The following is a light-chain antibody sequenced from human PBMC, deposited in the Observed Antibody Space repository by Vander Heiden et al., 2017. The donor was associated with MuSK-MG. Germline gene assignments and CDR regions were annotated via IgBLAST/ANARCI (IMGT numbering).Light chain of an antibody. V-gene: IGLV2-14*01. CDR3: SSYRSSNTLYV. J-gene: IGLJ1*01. Sequence: QSALTQPASVSGSPGQSITTSCTGTNSDVRGYNYVSWYQQHPGQAPRLVIYDVDNRPSGVSNRFSGSKSGNTASLTISGLQAEDEADYYCSSYRSSNTLYVFGTGTQVTVL. CDR1: NSDVRGYNY. CDR2: DVD.